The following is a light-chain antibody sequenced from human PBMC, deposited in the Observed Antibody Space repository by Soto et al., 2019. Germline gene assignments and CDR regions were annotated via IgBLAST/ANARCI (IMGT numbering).Light chain of an antibody. CDR1: SSDIGAYNF. CDR2: DVN. CDR3: TSWTTSTTMI. Sequence: QSALTQPASVSGSPGQSITISCTGTSSDIGAYNFVSWYQQHPDKAPKLMLYDVNIRPAGVSNRFSGSKSGNPASQTTSGLQAENEADYYCTSWTTSTTMIFGGGTKVTVL. V-gene: IGLV2-14*03. J-gene: IGLJ2*01.